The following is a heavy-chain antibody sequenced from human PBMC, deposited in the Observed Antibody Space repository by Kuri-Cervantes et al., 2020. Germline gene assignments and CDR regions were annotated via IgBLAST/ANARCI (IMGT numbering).Heavy chain of an antibody. CDR2: IYYSGST. D-gene: IGHD5-18*01. CDR3: ARDRLAMVV. Sequence: SETLSLTCTVSGGSISSYYWSWIRQPPGKGLEWIGYIYYSGSTNYNPSLKSRVTMSVDSSKNQFSLKLTSVTAADTAVYYCARDRLAMVVWGQGALVTVS. CDR1: GGSISSYY. J-gene: IGHJ4*02. V-gene: IGHV4-59*13.